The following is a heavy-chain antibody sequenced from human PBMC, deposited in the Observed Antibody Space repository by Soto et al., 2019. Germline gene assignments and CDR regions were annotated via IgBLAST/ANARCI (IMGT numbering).Heavy chain of an antibody. D-gene: IGHD6-13*01. CDR3: TRDASRDSSARGWFDP. Sequence: GGSLRLSCAASGFTFRSFTMNWVRQAPGKGLEWVSTISSNSAYIYYTDALRGRFTISRDNAKNSLHLQMNSLRAEDTAVYYCTRDASRDSSARGWFDPWGLGTLVTVSS. CDR2: ISSNSAYI. CDR1: GFTFRSFT. V-gene: IGHV3-21*01. J-gene: IGHJ5*02.